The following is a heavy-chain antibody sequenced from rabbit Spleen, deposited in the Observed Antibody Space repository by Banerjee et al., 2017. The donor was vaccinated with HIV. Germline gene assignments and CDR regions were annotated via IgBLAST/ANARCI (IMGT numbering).Heavy chain of an antibody. J-gene: IGHJ4*01. CDR1: GFSFNSDYY. CDR2: INAATAKP. CDR3: ARDLVGVIGWNFYL. Sequence: QSLEESGGDLVKPGASLTLTCTASGFSFNSDYYICWVRQAPGKGLEWIACINAATAKPVYATCAKGRFAISRTSSTTVTLRMTSLTAADTATYFCARDLVGVIGWNFYLWGPGTLVTVS. V-gene: IGHV1S40*01. D-gene: IGHD1-1*01.